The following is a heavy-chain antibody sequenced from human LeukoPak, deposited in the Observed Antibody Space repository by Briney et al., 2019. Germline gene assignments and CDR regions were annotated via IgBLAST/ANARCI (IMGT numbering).Heavy chain of an antibody. V-gene: IGHV3-30*18. D-gene: IGHD6-19*01. J-gene: IGHJ4*02. CDR2: ILYDGSKE. CDR3: AKEQSSGWYRVADH. Sequence: PGGSLRLSCAASGFTFSSAGMHWVRQAPGKGLEWVAVILYDGSKEYYPDSVKGRFTISRDNSKDTLYLQRNSLRVEDTAVYYCAKEQSSGWYRVADHWGEGTLVTVSS. CDR1: GFTFSSAG.